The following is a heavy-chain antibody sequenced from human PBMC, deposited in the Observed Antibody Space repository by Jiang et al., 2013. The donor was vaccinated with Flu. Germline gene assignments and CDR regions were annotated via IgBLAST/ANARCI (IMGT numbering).Heavy chain of an antibody. CDR1: GFALTTTGAG. V-gene: IGHV2-5*02. D-gene: IGHD2-15*01. J-gene: IGHJ4*02. CDR2: IYWDDDE. Sequence: KPTQTLTLTCTFSGFALTTTGAGVGWIRQPPGKALEWLALIYWDDDERYSPSLRSRLTITKDTSKNQVVLTVTNMDPVDTATYYCAHITRYCYGGRCYGGFDCWGQGPWSPSPQ. CDR3: AHITRYCYGGRCYGGFDC.